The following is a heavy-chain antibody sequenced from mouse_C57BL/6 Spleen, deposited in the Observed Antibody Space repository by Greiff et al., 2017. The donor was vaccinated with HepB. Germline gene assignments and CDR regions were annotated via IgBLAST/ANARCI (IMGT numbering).Heavy chain of an antibody. D-gene: IGHD1-1*01. CDR3: TRGPSYYYGSSHWYFDV. CDR2: IRNKANNHAT. V-gene: IGHV6-6*01. Sequence: DVKLVESGGGLVQPGGSMKLSCAASGFTFSDAWMDWVRQSPEKGLEWVAEIRNKANNHATYYAESVKGRFTISRDDSKSSVYLQMNSLRAEDTGIYYCTRGPSYYYGSSHWYFDVWGTGTTVTVSS. J-gene: IGHJ1*03. CDR1: GFTFSDAW.